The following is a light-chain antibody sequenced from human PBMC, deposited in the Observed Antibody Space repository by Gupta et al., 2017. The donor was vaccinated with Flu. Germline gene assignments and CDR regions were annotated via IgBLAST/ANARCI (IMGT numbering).Light chain of an antibody. CDR2: DDS. V-gene: IGLV3-21*01. CDR1: TIGSKT. CDR3: QVWDSSGDHHWV. Sequence: TARINCGGRTIGSKTVHLYQQQPGQAPVLLLFDDSDRHSGSPERSSWSNSGTTATLTISRVEVGEEAAYYCQVWDSSGDHHWVFGGGTKLT. J-gene: IGLJ3*02.